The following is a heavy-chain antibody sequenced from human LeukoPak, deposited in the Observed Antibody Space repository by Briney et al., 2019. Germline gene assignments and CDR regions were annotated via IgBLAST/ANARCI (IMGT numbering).Heavy chain of an antibody. CDR1: GYSISSGYY. J-gene: IGHJ5*02. CDR2: IYHSGSP. CDR3: ARHVGFITMVRGVINNNWFDP. Sequence: SETLSLTCTVSGYSISSGYYWDWIRQPPGKGLEWIGAIYHSGSPYYNPSLKSRVTISVDTSKKQFSLKLSSVTAADTAVYYCARHVGFITMVRGVINNNWFDPWGQGTLVTVSS. D-gene: IGHD3-10*01. V-gene: IGHV4-38-2*02.